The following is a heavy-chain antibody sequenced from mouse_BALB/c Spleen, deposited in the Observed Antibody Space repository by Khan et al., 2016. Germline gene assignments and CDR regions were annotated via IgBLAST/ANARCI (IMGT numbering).Heavy chain of an antibody. CDR1: GYSITSDYA. D-gene: IGHD4-1*01. CDR3: ARHLNCGDYAKDN. J-gene: IGHJ4*01. V-gene: IGHV3-2*02. CDR2: ISYSGST. Sequence: VQLKQSGPGLVKPSQSLSLTCTVPGYSITSDYAWNWIRQFPGNKLDWMGSISYSGSTSYNPSLKSRFSFTRDTPKNRFFLQFNSLTTQDPATSKSARHLNCGDYAKDNWGHGTSVT.